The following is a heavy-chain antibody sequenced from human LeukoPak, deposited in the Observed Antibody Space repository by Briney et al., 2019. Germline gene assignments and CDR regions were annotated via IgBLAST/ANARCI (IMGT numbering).Heavy chain of an antibody. CDR1: GGSISSGGYY. CDR2: IYNSGSP. V-gene: IGHV4-31*02. CDR3: ARVRVVVVPAVINPDYYYYYGMDV. J-gene: IGHJ6*02. Sequence: SQTLSLTCTVSGGSISSGGYYWNWIRQHPGKGLEWIGYIYNSGSPYYNPSLKSRVTISVDTSKNQFSLKLSSVTAADTAVYYCARVRVVVVPAVINPDYYYYYGMDVWGQGTTVTVSS. D-gene: IGHD2-2*02.